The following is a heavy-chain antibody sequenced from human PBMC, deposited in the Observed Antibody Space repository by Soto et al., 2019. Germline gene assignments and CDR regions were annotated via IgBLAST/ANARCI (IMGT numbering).Heavy chain of an antibody. CDR1: GGSISSYY. D-gene: IGHD6-13*01. Sequence: SETLPLTSTVSGGSISSYYWSWIQQPPGKGLEWIGYIYYSGSTNYNPSLKSRVTISVDTSKNQFSLKLSSVTAADTAVYYCESSNIAAAGFYYYGMDVWGRGTTVTLSS. CDR3: ESSNIAAAGFYYYGMDV. V-gene: IGHV4-59*01. CDR2: IYYSGST. J-gene: IGHJ6*02.